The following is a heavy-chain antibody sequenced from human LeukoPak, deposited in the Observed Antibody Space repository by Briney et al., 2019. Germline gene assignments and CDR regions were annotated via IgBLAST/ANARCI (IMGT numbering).Heavy chain of an antibody. CDR2: TSGSGNTV. CDR1: GFTFSSYA. Sequence: GGSLRLSCAASGFTFSSYAMNWVRQAPGKGLEWVSATSGSGNTVHYADSVQGRFTISRDNSKNTLYLQMKSLRAEDTAVYYCAKAGGYYYYFYMDVWGKGTTVTVSS. CDR3: AKAGGYYYYFYMDV. D-gene: IGHD2-8*02. V-gene: IGHV3-23*01. J-gene: IGHJ6*03.